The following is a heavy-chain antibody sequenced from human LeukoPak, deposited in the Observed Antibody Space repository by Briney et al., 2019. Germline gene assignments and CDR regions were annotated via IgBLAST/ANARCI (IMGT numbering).Heavy chain of an antibody. D-gene: IGHD3-10*01. V-gene: IGHV1-8*03. Sequence: GASVKVSCEASGYTFTSYDINWVRQATGQGLEWMGWMNPNSGNTGYAQKFQGRVTITRNTSISTAYMELSSLRSEDTAVYYCARKGSGSYFGNWFDPWGQGTLVTVSS. CDR1: GYTFTSYD. CDR3: ARKGSGSYFGNWFDP. CDR2: MNPNSGNT. J-gene: IGHJ5*02.